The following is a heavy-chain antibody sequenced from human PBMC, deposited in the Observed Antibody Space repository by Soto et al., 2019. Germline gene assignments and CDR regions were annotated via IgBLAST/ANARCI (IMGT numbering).Heavy chain of an antibody. CDR2: IDGEDGNT. CDR1: GKTLTELS. J-gene: IGHJ4*02. Sequence: GASVKVSCKVSGKTLTELSMHWVRQAPGKGLEWMGGIDGEDGNTFYAQKLQGRVTMTTDTSTRTAYMELRNLRSDDTAVYYCARYSYAEPDYWGQGTLVTVSS. CDR3: ARYSYAEPDY. D-gene: IGHD4-17*01. V-gene: IGHV1-24*01.